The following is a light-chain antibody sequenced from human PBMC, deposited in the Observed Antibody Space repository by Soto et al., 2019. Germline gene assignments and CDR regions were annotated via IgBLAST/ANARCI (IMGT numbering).Light chain of an antibody. CDR3: QQCYTTPWT. CDR2: WAS. CDR1: QSVFYSSNNKNC. Sequence: DIVMTQSPDSLAVSLGERATINCKSSQSVFYSSNNKNCLAWYQQKPGQPPKLLIYWASTRESGVPDRFSGSASGTDFTLTIRSLQAEDVAVYYCQQCYTTPWTFGQGTKVEIK. J-gene: IGKJ1*01. V-gene: IGKV4-1*01.